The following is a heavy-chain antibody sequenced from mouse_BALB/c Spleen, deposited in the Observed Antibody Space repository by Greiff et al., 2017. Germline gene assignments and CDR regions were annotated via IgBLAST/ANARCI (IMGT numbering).Heavy chain of an antibody. D-gene: IGHD1-1*01. V-gene: IGHV5-12-2*01. Sequence: EVKLVESGGGLVQPGGSLKLSCAASGFTFSSYTMSWVRQTPEKRLEWVAYISNGGGSTYYPDTVKGRFTISGDNAKNTLYLQMSSLKSEDTAMYYCARQVATMDYWGQGTSVTVSS. CDR3: ARQVATMDY. CDR2: ISNGGGST. CDR1: GFTFSSYT. J-gene: IGHJ4*01.